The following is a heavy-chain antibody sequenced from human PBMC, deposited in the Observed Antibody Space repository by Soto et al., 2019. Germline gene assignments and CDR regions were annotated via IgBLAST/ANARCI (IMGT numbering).Heavy chain of an antibody. CDR3: ARVITMILVVQGDAPDKYYFDS. CDR1: GGSFSGHY. V-gene: IGHV4-34*01. CDR2: INHSGST. D-gene: IGHD3-22*01. J-gene: IGHJ4*02. Sequence: SETLSLTCAVYGGSFSGHYWSWIRQSPGKGLEWIGEINHSGSTNQNPSLKSRVTISVDTSKNQFSLKLKSLTAADTAVYYCARVITMILVVQGDAPDKYYFDSWGQGTQVTVSS.